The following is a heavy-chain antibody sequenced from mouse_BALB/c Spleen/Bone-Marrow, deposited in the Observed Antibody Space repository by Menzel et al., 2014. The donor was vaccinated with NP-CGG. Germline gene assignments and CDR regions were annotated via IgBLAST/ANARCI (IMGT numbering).Heavy chain of an antibody. J-gene: IGHJ2*01. CDR2: INSSNGGT. Sequence: QVQLKDSGAELVKPGTSVKLSCKASGYTFTSYYIYWVKQRPGQGLKWIGEINSSNGGTNFNEKFRSKATLTVDKSSSTAYMQLSSLTSEDSAVYYCTRLSLLRGYFDYWGQGTTLTVSS. CDR3: TRLSLLRGYFDY. CDR1: GYTFTSYY. D-gene: IGHD1-2*01. V-gene: IGHV1S81*02.